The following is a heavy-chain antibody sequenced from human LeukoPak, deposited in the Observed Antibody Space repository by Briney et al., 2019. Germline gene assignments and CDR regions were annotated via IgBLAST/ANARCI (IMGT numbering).Heavy chain of an antibody. V-gene: IGHV3-66*02. D-gene: IGHD6-13*01. CDR1: GFTFSSYS. CDR2: IYSGGST. J-gene: IGHJ4*02. Sequence: GGSLRLSCAASGFTFSSYSMNRVRQAPGKGLEWVSVIYSGGSTYYADSVKGRFTISRDNSKNTLYLQMNSLRAEDTAVYYCARDLGGQQQLVFGYWGQGTLVTVSS. CDR3: ARDLGGQQQLVFGY.